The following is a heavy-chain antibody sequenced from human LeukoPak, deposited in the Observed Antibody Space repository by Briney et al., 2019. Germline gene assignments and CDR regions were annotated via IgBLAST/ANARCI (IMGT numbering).Heavy chain of an antibody. J-gene: IGHJ3*02. CDR3: ARAVEMATIREYAFDI. V-gene: IGHV3-21*01. D-gene: IGHD5-12*01. CDR1: GFTFSSYS. CDR2: ISSSSSYI. Sequence: GGSLRLSCAASGFTFSSYSMTWVRQAPGKGLEWVSSISSSSSYIYYADSVKGRFTISRDNAKNSLYLQMNSLRAEDTAVYYCARAVEMATIREYAFDIWGQGTMVTVSS.